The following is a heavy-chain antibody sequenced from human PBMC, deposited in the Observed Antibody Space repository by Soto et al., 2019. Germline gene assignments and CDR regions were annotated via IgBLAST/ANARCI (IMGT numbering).Heavy chain of an antibody. CDR3: ARGATGYGNFDY. CDR2: INGDGSSL. V-gene: IGHV3-74*01. Sequence: GVSMRDRRAASECKFIDYGGHWVRQPPGKGLVWVSRINGDGSSLYYADSVKGRLTISRDSAKNTLYLQINSLRDEDTGVYYCARGATGYGNFDYWGQGTLVTVSS. D-gene: IGHD5-12*01. CDR1: ECKFIDYG. J-gene: IGHJ4*02.